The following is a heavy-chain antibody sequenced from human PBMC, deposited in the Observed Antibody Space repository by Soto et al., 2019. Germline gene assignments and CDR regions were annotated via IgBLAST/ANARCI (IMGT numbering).Heavy chain of an antibody. V-gene: IGHV1-58*01. D-gene: IGHD5-12*01. CDR3: AKGEMATIRNSFDP. CDR1: GFTFTSSA. Sequence: GASVKVSCKASGFTFTSSAVQWVRQARGQRLEWIGWIVVGSGNTNYAQKFQERVTITRDMSTSTAYMELSSLRSEDTAVYYCAKGEMATIRNSFDPWGQGTLVTVSS. CDR2: IVVGSGNT. J-gene: IGHJ5*02.